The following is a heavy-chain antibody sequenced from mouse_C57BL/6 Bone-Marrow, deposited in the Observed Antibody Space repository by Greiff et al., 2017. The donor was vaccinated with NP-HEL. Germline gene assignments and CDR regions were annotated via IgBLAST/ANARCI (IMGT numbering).Heavy chain of an antibody. Sequence: DVKLQESGAELVRPGASVNLSCTPSAFNIKDDYMPWVKPRPEQGLEWIGWLDPENGDTEYASKFQGKATITADTSSNTAYLQLSSLTSEDTAVYYCTDYYGSSYAYWGQGTLVTVSA. D-gene: IGHD1-1*01. CDR3: TDYYGSSYAY. V-gene: IGHV14-4*01. CDR2: LDPENGDT. J-gene: IGHJ3*01. CDR1: AFNIKDDY.